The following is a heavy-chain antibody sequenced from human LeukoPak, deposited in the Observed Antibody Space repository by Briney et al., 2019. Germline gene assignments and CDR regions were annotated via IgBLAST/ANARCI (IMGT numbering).Heavy chain of an antibody. Sequence: PLETLSLTCTVSGGSISTYYWSWIRQPPGKGLEWIGYISYSGSTNYNPSLKSRVTISLDTSKNQFALKLSSVTAADTAVYYCARSIIGTRSKFDYWGQGTLVTVSS. V-gene: IGHV4-59*08. CDR3: ARSIIGTRSKFDY. D-gene: IGHD1/OR15-1a*01. J-gene: IGHJ4*02. CDR2: ISYSGST. CDR1: GGSISTYY.